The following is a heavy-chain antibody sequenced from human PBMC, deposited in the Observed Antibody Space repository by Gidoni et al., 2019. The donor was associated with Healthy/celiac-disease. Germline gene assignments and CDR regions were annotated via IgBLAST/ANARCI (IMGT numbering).Heavy chain of an antibody. CDR3: AKGARSSSWYSLDYYVDY. D-gene: IGHD6-13*01. J-gene: IGHJ4*02. CDR1: VLTSADYA. V-gene: IGHV3-9*02. Sequence: EVQLVESGGGLVQPGRSLRPSCAASVLTSADYALHWVRQAPGKGLEWVSGIRWNSGSIGYADSVKGRFTISRDNAKNSLYLQMNSLRAEDTALYYCAKGARSSSWYSLDYYVDYWGQGTLVTVSS. CDR2: IRWNSGSI.